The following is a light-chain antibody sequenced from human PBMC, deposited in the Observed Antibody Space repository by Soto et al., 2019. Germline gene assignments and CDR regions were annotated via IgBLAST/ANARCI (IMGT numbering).Light chain of an antibody. CDR3: QQYSSAPWT. CDR2: AAS. CDR1: QSVNNNY. J-gene: IGKJ1*01. V-gene: IGKV3-20*01. Sequence: EIVLTQSPGTLSLSPGERATLSCRASQSVNNNYLAWYQHKPGQSPRLLIYAASNRARGIPDRFGGSGTGSVFTLTLRRLDPEDFALYYRQQYSSAPWTFGQGTKVEI.